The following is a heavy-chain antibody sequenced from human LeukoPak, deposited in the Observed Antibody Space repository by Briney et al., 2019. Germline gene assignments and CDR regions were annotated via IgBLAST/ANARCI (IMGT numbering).Heavy chain of an antibody. CDR2: INHSGST. V-gene: IGHV4-34*01. CDR1: GGSFSGYY. J-gene: IGHJ5*02. Sequence: SETLSLTCAVYGGSFSGYYWSWIRQPPGKGLEWIGEINHSGSTNYNPSLKSRVTISVDTSKNQFSLKLSSVTAADTAVYYCARGAPRRYCSSTNCIPRNWFDPWGQGTLVTVSS. CDR3: ARGAPRRYCSSTNCIPRNWFDP. D-gene: IGHD2-2*01.